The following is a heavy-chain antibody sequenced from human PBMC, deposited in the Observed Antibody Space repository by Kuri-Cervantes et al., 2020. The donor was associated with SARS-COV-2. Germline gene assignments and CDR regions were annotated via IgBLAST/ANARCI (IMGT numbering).Heavy chain of an antibody. D-gene: IGHD2-2*02. J-gene: IGHJ1*01. Sequence: GESLKISCAASGFSFSSYAMSWVRQAPGKGLEWVSAISGSGGSTYYADSVKGRFTISRDNSKNTLYLQMNGLRAEDTALYYCAKGSEHQLLYVGSAEYFQHRGQGTLVTVSS. CDR2: ISGSGGST. CDR1: GFSFSSYA. CDR3: AKGSEHQLLYVGSAEYFQH. V-gene: IGHV3-23*01.